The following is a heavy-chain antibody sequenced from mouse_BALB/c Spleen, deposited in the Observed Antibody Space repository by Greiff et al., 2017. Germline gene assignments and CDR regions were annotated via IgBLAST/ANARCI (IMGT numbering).Heavy chain of an antibody. CDR3: AAYGSSYYYAMDY. V-gene: IGHV14-1*02. Sequence: VQLQQSGAELVRPGALVKLSCKASGFNIKDYYMHWVKQRPEQGLEWIGWIDPENGNTIYDPKFQGKASITADTSSNTAYLQLSSLTSEDTAVYYCAAYGSSYYYAMDYWGQGTSVTVSS. CDR1: GFNIKDYY. CDR2: IDPENGNT. D-gene: IGHD1-1*01. J-gene: IGHJ4*01.